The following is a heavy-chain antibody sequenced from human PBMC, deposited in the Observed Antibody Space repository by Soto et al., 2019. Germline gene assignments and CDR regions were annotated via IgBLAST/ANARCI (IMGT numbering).Heavy chain of an antibody. CDR3: ATDTGDIEVVPATT. V-gene: IGHV3-21*04. CDR1: GFTFSNAW. D-gene: IGHD2-15*01. CDR2: ISPSSTYI. J-gene: IGHJ4*02. Sequence: PGGSLRLSCAASGFTFSNAWMSWVRQPPGKGPEWLASISPSSTYIRYADSVKGRFTISRDNARNSLSLQMMNLRADDTAIYYCATDTGDIEVVPATTWGQGTLVTVSS.